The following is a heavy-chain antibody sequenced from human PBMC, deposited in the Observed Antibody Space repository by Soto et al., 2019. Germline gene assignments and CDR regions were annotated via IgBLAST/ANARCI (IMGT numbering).Heavy chain of an antibody. Sequence: GSLRFSCAASGFTFSSYDMHWVRQATGKGLEWVSAIGTAGDTYYPGSVKGRFTISRENAKNSLYLQMNSLRAGDTAVYYCARVTTAVAGIYYYYYMDVWGKGTTVTVSS. J-gene: IGHJ6*03. CDR1: GFTFSSYD. CDR2: IGTAGDT. V-gene: IGHV3-13*01. D-gene: IGHD6-19*01. CDR3: ARVTTAVAGIYYYYYMDV.